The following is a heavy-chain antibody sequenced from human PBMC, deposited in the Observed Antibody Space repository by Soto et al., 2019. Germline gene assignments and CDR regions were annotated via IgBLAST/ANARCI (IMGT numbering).Heavy chain of an antibody. CDR1: GGSISSGSYY. J-gene: IGHJ4*02. Sequence: PSESLSLTCTVSGGSISSGSYYWGWIRQPPGKELEWIGSIYYSGSTYYNPSLKSRVTISVDTSKNQFSLKLSSVTAADTAVYYCARWGGVGDFWSGYYPAGFDYWGQGTLVTVSS. CDR3: ARWGGVGDFWSGYYPAGFDY. V-gene: IGHV4-39*01. D-gene: IGHD3-3*01. CDR2: IYYSGST.